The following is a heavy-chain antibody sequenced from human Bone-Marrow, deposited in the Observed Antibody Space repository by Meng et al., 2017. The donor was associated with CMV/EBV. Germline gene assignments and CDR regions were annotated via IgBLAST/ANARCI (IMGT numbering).Heavy chain of an antibody. Sequence: GGSLRLSCAASGFTFSTSNMNWVRQAPGKGLEWVSLISDSGSYIYYADSVKGRFTISRDNAKNSLYLQKNSLRAEDTAVYYCAQDYSSAPLDYWGQGTLVTVSS. J-gene: IGHJ4*02. CDR3: AQDYSSAPLDY. CDR2: ISDSGSYI. D-gene: IGHD6-25*01. V-gene: IGHV3-21*01. CDR1: GFTFSTSN.